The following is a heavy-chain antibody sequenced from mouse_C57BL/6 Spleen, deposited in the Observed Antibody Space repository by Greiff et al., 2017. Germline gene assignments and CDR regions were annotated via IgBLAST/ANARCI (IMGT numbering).Heavy chain of an antibody. V-gene: IGHV5-12*01. D-gene: IGHD1-1*01. CDR1: GFTFSDYY. Sequence: EVKLVESGGGLVQPGGSLKLSCAASGFTFSDYYMYWVRQTPEKRLEWVAYISNGGGSTYYPDTVKGRFTISRDNAKNTLYLQMSRLKSEDTAMYYCARHYYYGSSWYFDDWGKGTTVTVSS. CDR3: ARHYYYGSSWYFDD. CDR2: ISNGGGST. J-gene: IGHJ1*03.